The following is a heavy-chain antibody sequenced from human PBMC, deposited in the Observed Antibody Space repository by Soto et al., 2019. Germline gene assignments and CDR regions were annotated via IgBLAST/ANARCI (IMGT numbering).Heavy chain of an antibody. CDR1: GSSITNSFY. V-gene: IGHV4-38-2*02. CDR3: ARDPANLALAVAYFDS. CDR2: ISHTGRT. Sequence: PSETLSLTCRVSGSSITNSFYWGWIRQSPEKGLEWIGSISHTGRTSYNPSLKSRVSISVDTSKNQFSLTLTSVTAADTAVYYCARDPANLALAVAYFDSWGQGTLVTVPS. D-gene: IGHD2-15*01. J-gene: IGHJ4*02.